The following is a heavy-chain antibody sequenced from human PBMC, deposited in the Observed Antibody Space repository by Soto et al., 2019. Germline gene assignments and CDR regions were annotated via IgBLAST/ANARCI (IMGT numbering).Heavy chain of an antibody. J-gene: IGHJ6*02. D-gene: IGHD5-18*01. Sequence: SQTLSLTCAISGDSLSSNSAALNSIMQSPSRGREWLGKTYYRFKRDNDYADSVKSRITINTDTSKNQFSLQVNSVTPEDTAVYYCARERNTAMVNFMDVWGQGTTVTSP. CDR1: GDSLSSNSAA. CDR2: TYYRFKRDN. CDR3: ARERNTAMVNFMDV. V-gene: IGHV6-1*01.